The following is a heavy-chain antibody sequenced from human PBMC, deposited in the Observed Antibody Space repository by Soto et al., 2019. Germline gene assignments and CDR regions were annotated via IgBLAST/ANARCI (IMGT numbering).Heavy chain of an antibody. CDR1: GGSISSGDYY. D-gene: IGHD4-17*01. J-gene: IGHJ4*02. Sequence: SSETLSLTCTVSGGSISSGDYYWSWIRQPPGKGLEWIGYIYYSGSTYYNPSLKSRVTISVDTSKNQFSLKLSSVTAADTAVYYCARQTTVFAPGCFDNWGQGTLVTVSS. CDR2: IYYSGST. V-gene: IGHV4-30-4*01. CDR3: ARQTTVFAPGCFDN.